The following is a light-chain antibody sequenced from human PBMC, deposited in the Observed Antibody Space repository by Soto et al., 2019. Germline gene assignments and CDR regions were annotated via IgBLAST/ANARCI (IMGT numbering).Light chain of an antibody. CDR2: KAS. J-gene: IGKJ2*01. V-gene: IGKV1-5*03. CDR3: QQYKTYSRT. CDR1: ESISPW. Sequence: DIQMTQSPSTLFASVGDRVTITCRASESISPWLAWYQQKPGKAPKILIYKASSLEGGVPSRFSGSESGTEFTLTISSLQPDDFATYYCQQYKTYSRTFGQGTKLEIK.